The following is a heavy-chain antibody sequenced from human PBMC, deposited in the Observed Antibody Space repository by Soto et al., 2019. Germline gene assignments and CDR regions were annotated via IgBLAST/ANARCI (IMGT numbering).Heavy chain of an antibody. CDR2: LNDSGGT. CDR1: GGSFSGYY. J-gene: IGHJ1*01. D-gene: IGHD3-10*01. V-gene: IGHV4-34*01. CDR3: VRARGGVQD. Sequence: QVQLQQRGAGLLKPSETLSLTCAVYGGSFSGYYWSWVRHPPGKGLEWIGELNDSGGTNYNASLKSRVSISGDPSNHQFSLKLSFVTAADKAVYYCVRARGGVQDWGQVTLVTVSS.